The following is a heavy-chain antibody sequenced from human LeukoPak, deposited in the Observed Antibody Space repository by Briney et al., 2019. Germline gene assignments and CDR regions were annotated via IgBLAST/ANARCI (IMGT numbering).Heavy chain of an antibody. V-gene: IGHV1-18*01. D-gene: IGHD3-9*01. CDR1: GYTFTSYG. CDR2: ISPYNGNT. CDR3: ARNRILGYFDWSLYAFDI. Sequence: ASVKVSCKASGYTFTSYGISWVRQAPGQGLEWMGWISPYNGNTNYAQKVQGRVTMTTDTSTSTAYMELRSLRSDDTAVYYCARNRILGYFDWSLYAFDIWAQGTTVTVSS. J-gene: IGHJ3*02.